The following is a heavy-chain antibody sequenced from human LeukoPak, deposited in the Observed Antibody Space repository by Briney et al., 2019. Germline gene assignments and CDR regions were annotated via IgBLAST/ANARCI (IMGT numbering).Heavy chain of an antibody. V-gene: IGHV1-2*02. CDR2: INPNSGGT. CDR3: ARGIRITMVRGVDYGMDV. J-gene: IGHJ6*02. D-gene: IGHD3-10*01. CDR1: GYTFTGYY. Sequence: GASVKVSCKASGYTFTGYYMHWVRQAPGQGLEWMGWINPNSGGTNYAQKFQGRVTMTGDTSISTAYMELSRLRSDDTAVYYCARGIRITMVRGVDYGMDVWGQGTTVTVSS.